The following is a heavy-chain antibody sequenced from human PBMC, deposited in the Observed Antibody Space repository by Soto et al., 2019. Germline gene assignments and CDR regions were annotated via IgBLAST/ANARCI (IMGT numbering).Heavy chain of an antibody. D-gene: IGHD3-3*01. Sequence: SETLSLTCIVSGGSISNSGFYWGCIRQPPGKGLEWIGSIYDSGTTYYNPSLKSRVTVSVDTSKNQFSLRLTSVIAADTAVYYCARPRGLRFSVADVFDIWGQGAMVTVSS. J-gene: IGHJ3*02. V-gene: IGHV4-39*01. CDR2: IYDSGTT. CDR1: GGSISNSGFY. CDR3: ARPRGLRFSVADVFDI.